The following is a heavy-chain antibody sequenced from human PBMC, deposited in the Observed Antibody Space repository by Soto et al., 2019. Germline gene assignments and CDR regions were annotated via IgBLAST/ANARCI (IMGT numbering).Heavy chain of an antibody. J-gene: IGHJ4*02. V-gene: IGHV4-34*01. D-gene: IGHD5-18*01. CDR1: GGSFSGYY. CDR3: ARGRIQLWFSWDY. CDR2: INHSGST. Sequence: SETLSLTCAVYGGSFSGYYWSWIRQPPGKGLEWIGEINHSGSTNYNPSLKSRVTISVDTSKNQFSLKLSSVTAADTAVYYCARGRIQLWFSWDYWGQGTLVTVSS.